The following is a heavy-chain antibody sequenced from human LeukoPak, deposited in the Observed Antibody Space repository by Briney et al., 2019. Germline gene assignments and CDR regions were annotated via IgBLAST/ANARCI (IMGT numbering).Heavy chain of an antibody. CDR3: AKRRYDDTSGYYYFDY. J-gene: IGHJ4*02. CDR1: GFTFSSYA. D-gene: IGHD3-22*01. Sequence: GGSLRLSCAASGFTFSSYAMSWVRQAPGKGLEWVSAISANGHSTYYADSVKGRFTISRDNSKNTLYLQMNSLRAEDTAVYYCAKRRYDDTSGYYYFDYWGQGTLVTVSS. V-gene: IGHV3-23*01. CDR2: ISANGHST.